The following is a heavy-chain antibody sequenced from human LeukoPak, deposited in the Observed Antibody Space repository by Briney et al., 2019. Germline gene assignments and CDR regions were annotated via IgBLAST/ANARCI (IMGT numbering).Heavy chain of an antibody. Sequence: GGSLRLSCAASGITFSSYWMSWVRQAPGRGLEWVANIKQDGSEKNYVDSVKGRFTISRDNAKDSLYLQMNSLRAEDTAMYYCASLDTAMVNGDYWGQGTLVTVSS. CDR1: GITFSSYW. V-gene: IGHV3-7*01. J-gene: IGHJ4*02. CDR3: ASLDTAMVNGDY. D-gene: IGHD5-18*01. CDR2: IKQDGSEK.